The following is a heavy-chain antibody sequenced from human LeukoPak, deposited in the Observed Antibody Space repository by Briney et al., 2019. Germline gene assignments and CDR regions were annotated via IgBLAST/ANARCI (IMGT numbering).Heavy chain of an antibody. CDR3: ARGNGRFDP. J-gene: IGHJ5*02. Sequence: SETLSLTCAVYGGSFSGYYWSGIRQPPGKGLEWIGEINHSGSTNYNPSLKSRVTISVDTSKNQFSLKLSSVTAADTAVYYCARGNGRFDPWGQGTLVTVSS. CDR1: GGSFSGYY. D-gene: IGHD1-1*01. V-gene: IGHV4-34*01. CDR2: INHSGST.